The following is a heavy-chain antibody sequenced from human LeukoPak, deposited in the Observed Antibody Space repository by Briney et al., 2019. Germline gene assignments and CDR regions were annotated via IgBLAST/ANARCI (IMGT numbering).Heavy chain of an antibody. CDR1: GGSIRSSY. CDR2: ISYSGTTSGST. CDR3: ARGSGRYYYYGVDV. Sequence: PSETLSLTCTVSGGSIRSSYWSWIRQPPGKGLEWIGHISYSGTTSGSTNYNPSLKSRVTISVDTSKNQFSLQVRSVTAADTAVYYCARGSGRYYYYGVDVWGQGTTVTVSS. V-gene: IGHV4-59*01. D-gene: IGHD7-27*01. J-gene: IGHJ6*02.